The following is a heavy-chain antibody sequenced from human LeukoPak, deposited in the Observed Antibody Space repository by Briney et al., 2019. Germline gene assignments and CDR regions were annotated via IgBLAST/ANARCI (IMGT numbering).Heavy chain of an antibody. CDR2: IKEDGIET. Sequence: GGSLRLSCAASGFMFSSNWMSWVRLAPGKGLEWVANIKEDGIETYYVDSVKGRFTISRDNAKNSLYLQMNSLRVEDTAVYYCAKEGRSLQTYWGQGTLVTVSS. CDR3: AKEGRSLQTY. D-gene: IGHD5-24*01. V-gene: IGHV3-7*03. CDR1: GFMFSSNW. J-gene: IGHJ4*02.